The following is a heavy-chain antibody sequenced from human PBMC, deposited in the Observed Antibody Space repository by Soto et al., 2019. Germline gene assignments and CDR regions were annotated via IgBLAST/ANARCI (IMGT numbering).Heavy chain of an antibody. J-gene: IGHJ6*02. Sequence: PSETLFLTCAVSGGSISSSNWWSWVRQPPGKGLEWIGEIYHSGSTNYNPSLKSRVTISVDKSKNQFSLKLSSVTAADTAVYYCARSPDSSGYYPRWYYYGMDVWGQGTTVTVSS. CDR3: ARSPDSSGYYPRWYYYGMDV. CDR1: GGSISSSNW. V-gene: IGHV4-4*02. CDR2: IYHSGST. D-gene: IGHD3-22*01.